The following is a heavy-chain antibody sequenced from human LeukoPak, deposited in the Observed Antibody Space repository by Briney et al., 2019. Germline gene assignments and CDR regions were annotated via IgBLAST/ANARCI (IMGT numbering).Heavy chain of an antibody. J-gene: IGHJ6*02. V-gene: IGHV3-30*02. Sequence: GGSLRLSCAASGFTFSSYGMHWVRQAPGKGLEWVAFIRYDGSNKYYADSVKGRFTISRDNSKKTLYLQMNSLRAEDTAVYYCAKDDWVIAAAVRLYYYYYGMDVWGQGTTVTVSS. D-gene: IGHD6-13*01. CDR2: IRYDGSNK. CDR1: GFTFSSYG. CDR3: AKDDWVIAAAVRLYYYYYGMDV.